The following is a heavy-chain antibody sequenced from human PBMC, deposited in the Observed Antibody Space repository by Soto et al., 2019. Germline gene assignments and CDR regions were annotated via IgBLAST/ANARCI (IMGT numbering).Heavy chain of an antibody. J-gene: IGHJ4*02. CDR1: GYTFTSYY. Sequence: ASVKVSCKASGYTFTSYYMHWVRQAPGQGLEWMGIINPIGGSTSYAQKFQGRVTMTRDTSTSTVYMELSSLRSEDTAVYYCASLYPDPRAPFAYWGQGTLVPVSS. CDR2: INPIGGST. D-gene: IGHD3-16*01. V-gene: IGHV1-46*01. CDR3: ASLYPDPRAPFAY.